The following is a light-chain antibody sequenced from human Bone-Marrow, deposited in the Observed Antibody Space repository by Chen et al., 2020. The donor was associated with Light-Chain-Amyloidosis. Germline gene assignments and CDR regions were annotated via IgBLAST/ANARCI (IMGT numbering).Light chain of an antibody. CDR2: DVT. V-gene: IGLV2-14*03. Sequence: QSALTQPASVSGSPGQAITIPCTGTTSDVGDYNFVSWYQQHPGKAPKLMIYDVTYRPSGVSNRFSGSKSGNTASLTISGLQAEDESDYYCSSYTSSNTVLFGGGTRLTVL. CDR3: SSYTSSNTVL. J-gene: IGLJ2*01. CDR1: TSDVGDYNF.